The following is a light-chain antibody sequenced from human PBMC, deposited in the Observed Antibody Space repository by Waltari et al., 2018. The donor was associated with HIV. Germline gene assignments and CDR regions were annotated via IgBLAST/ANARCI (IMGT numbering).Light chain of an antibody. Sequence: QSVLTQPPSASGTPGQRVTISCSGSGSNIGSNYVYWYQQVPGTAPKVLIYRNNQRPSGVPDRFSGSKSGTSASLAISGLRSDDEADYYCAAWDDSLSGRVFGGGTNLTVL. CDR1: GSNIGSNY. CDR2: RNN. V-gene: IGLV1-47*01. J-gene: IGLJ3*02. CDR3: AAWDDSLSGRV.